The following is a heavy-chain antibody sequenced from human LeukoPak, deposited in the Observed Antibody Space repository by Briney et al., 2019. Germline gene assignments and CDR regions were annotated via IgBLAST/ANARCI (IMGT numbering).Heavy chain of an antibody. CDR3: ARHWATQNWFDP. CDR2: IYYSGST. CDR1: GGSISSGGYY. Sequence: SQTLSLTCTVSGGSISSGGYYWSWIRQHPGKGLEWIGYIYYSGSTNYNPSLKSRVTISVDTSKNQFSLKLSSVTAADTAVYYCARHWATQNWFDPWGQGTLVTVSS. V-gene: IGHV4-31*03. D-gene: IGHD5-12*01. J-gene: IGHJ5*02.